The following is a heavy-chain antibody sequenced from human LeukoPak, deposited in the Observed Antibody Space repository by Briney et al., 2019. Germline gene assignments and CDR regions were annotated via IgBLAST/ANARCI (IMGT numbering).Heavy chain of an antibody. V-gene: IGHV1-69*06. CDR2: IIPIFGTA. D-gene: IGHD3-9*01. CDR1: GGTFSSYA. J-gene: IGHJ4*02. Sequence: GSSVKVSCKASGGTFSSYAISWVRQAPGQGLEWMGGIIPIFGTANYAQKFQGRVTITADKSTSTAYMELSSLRSEDTAVYYCARVRSLRYFDWPYDYWGREPWSPSPQ. CDR3: ARVRSLRYFDWPYDY.